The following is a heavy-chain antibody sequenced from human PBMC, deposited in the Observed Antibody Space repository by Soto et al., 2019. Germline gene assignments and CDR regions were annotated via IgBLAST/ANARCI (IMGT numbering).Heavy chain of an antibody. CDR1: GFTFSGSA. CDR2: IRSKANDYTT. Sequence: GGSLRLSCAASGFTFSGSAMHWVRQASGKGLEWVARIRSKANDYTTSYAGSVKGGLIISRDDSKNAAYLQMNSLKTEDTAVYYCTSTIALDGMAVWGQGTTVTVSS. V-gene: IGHV3-73*01. D-gene: IGHD6-13*01. CDR3: TSTIALDGMAV. J-gene: IGHJ6*02.